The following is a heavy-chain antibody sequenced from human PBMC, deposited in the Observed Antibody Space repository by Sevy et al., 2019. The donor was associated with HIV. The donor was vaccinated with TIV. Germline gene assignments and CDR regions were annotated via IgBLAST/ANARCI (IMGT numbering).Heavy chain of an antibody. CDR1: GFTFSNAW. CDR3: TTDDEYYYDSSGYAEFDY. CDR2: IKSKTDGGTT. D-gene: IGHD3-22*01. V-gene: IGHV3-15*01. Sequence: GGSLRLSCAASGFTFSNAWMSWVRQAPGKGLEWVGRIKSKTDGGTTDYAAPAKGRFTISRDDLKNTLYLQMNSLKTEDTAVYYCTTDDEYYYDSSGYAEFDYWGQGTLVTVSS. J-gene: IGHJ4*02.